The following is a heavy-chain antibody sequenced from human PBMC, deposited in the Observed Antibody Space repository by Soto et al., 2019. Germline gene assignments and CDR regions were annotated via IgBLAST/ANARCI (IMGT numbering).Heavy chain of an antibody. D-gene: IGHD3-16*01. CDR2: ITYGSDAK. V-gene: IGHV3-48*02. Sequence: EVQLVESGGGLVQPGGSLRLSCAASGFTFSSYNMNWVRQAPGKGLEWISYITYGSDAKYYIDSVKGRFTISRDNARSSLYLQRNGLRDEDTAVKYGARGGDHTPDYWGQGALVTVSS. J-gene: IGHJ4*02. CDR3: ARGGDHTPDY. CDR1: GFTFSSYN.